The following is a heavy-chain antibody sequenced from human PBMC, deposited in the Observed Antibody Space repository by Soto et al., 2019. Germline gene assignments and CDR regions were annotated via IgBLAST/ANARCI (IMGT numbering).Heavy chain of an antibody. CDR3: ARDREGSSSWYLYAIDI. Sequence: GGSLRLSCAASGFTVSSNYMSWVRQAPGKGLEWVSVIYSGGSTYYADSVKGRFTISRDNSKNTLYLQMNSLRAEDTAVYYCARDREGSSSWYLYAIDIWGQGTMVTVSS. V-gene: IGHV3-66*01. CDR1: GFTVSSNY. CDR2: IYSGGST. J-gene: IGHJ3*02. D-gene: IGHD6-13*01.